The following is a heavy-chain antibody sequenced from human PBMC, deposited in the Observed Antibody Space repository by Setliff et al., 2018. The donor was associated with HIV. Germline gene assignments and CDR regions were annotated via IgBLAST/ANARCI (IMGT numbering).Heavy chain of an antibody. Sequence: ASVKVSCKASGRTFTSYAFSWVRRAPGQGLEWMGGIIPMFGTTNYAQKFQGRVTIAADEFTSTAYTELSSLRSEDTAVYYCVRGGQYYRSTYYYYYMDVWGKGTTVTVSS. CDR3: VRGGQYYRSTYYYYYMDV. CDR1: GRTFTSYA. CDR2: IIPMFGTT. D-gene: IGHD3-16*02. J-gene: IGHJ6*03. V-gene: IGHV1-69*13.